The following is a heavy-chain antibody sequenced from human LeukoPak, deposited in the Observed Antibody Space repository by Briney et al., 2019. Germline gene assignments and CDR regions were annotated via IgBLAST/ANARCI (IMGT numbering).Heavy chain of an antibody. CDR3: ARHRSPSSLSYFDI. V-gene: IGHV4-4*09. CDR2: IYTSETT. J-gene: IGHJ4*02. D-gene: IGHD6-19*01. Sequence: SETLSLTCTVSGASISSYYWSWIRQPPGKGLEWIGYIYTSETTNYNPSLRSRVTISIDTSKNQFSLRLSSVTAADTAVYYCARHRSPSSLSYFDIWGQGTLVSVSS. CDR1: GASISSYY.